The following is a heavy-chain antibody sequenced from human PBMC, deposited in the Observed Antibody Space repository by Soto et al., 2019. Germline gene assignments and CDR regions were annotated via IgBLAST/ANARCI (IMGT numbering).Heavy chain of an antibody. CDR1: GFTFSSYA. CDR2: ISSNGGST. Sequence: GGSLRLSCAASGFTFSSYAMHWVRQAPGKGLEYVSAISSNGGSTYYANSVKGRFTISRDNSKNTLYLQMGSLRAEDMAVYYCARGVRGAGAKFAFEIWGQGTMVTVSS. J-gene: IGHJ3*02. D-gene: IGHD1-26*01. CDR3: ARGVRGAGAKFAFEI. V-gene: IGHV3-64*01.